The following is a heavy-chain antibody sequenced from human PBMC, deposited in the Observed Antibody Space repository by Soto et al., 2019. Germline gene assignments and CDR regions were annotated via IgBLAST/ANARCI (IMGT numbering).Heavy chain of an antibody. CDR3: ARERMVVGATSGDFDI. J-gene: IGHJ3*02. D-gene: IGHD1-26*01. V-gene: IGHV1-69*01. CDR2: IIPIFGTA. Sequence: QVQLVQSGAAVKKPGSSVKVSCKASGGTFSSYAISWVRQAPGQGLEWMGGIIPIFGTANYAQKFQGRVTITADESTSTAYMELSSLRSEDTAVYYCARERMVVGATSGDFDIWGQGTMVTVSS. CDR1: GGTFSSYA.